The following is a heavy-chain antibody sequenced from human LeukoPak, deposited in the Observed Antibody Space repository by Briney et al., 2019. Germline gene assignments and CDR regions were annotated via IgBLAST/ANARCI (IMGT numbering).Heavy chain of an antibody. CDR2: ISSSGTTI. V-gene: IGHV3-48*03. D-gene: IGHD4-17*01. CDR1: GFTFSSYE. CDR3: ARIMITVTTSDY. J-gene: IGHJ4*02. Sequence: GGSLRLSCAASGFTFSSYEMNWVRQAPGKGLEWLSYISSSGTTIKYADSVKGRFTISRDNAKNSLYLQVNSLRAEDTAVYYCARIMITVTTSDYWCQGTLVTVSS.